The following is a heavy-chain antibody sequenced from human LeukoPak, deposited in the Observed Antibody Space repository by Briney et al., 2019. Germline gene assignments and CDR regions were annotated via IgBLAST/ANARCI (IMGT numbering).Heavy chain of an antibody. V-gene: IGHV3-74*01. CDR3: VSFYETY. CDR2: INSDGSWT. J-gene: IGHJ4*02. Sequence: GLVWVSHINSDGSWTSYADSVKGRFTIPKDNAKNTVYLQMNSLRAEDTAVYYCVSFYETYWGRGTLVTVSS. D-gene: IGHD2/OR15-2a*01.